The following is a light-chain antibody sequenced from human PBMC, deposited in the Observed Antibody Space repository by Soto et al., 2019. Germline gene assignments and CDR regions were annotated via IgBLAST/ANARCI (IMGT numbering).Light chain of an antibody. CDR3: QQYNSYSPLT. V-gene: IGKV1-5*01. CDR2: HAS. CDR1: QSIGNC. J-gene: IGKJ4*01. Sequence: TQSPATLPTSVGDRVTITCRASQSIGNCLAWYQQKPGTAPKVLIYHASNLQSGVPSRFSGSGSGTEFTLTISSLQPDDFATYYCQQYNSYSPLTFGGGTKVDI.